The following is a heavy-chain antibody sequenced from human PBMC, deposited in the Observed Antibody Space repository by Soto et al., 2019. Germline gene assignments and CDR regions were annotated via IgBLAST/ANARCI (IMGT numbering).Heavy chain of an antibody. CDR3: AREGVVVINDAFDI. Sequence: PGGSLRLSCAASGFTFSSYSMNWVRQAPGKGLEWVSYISSSSSTIYYADSVKGRFTISRDNAKNSLYLQMNSLRDEDTAVYYCAREGVVVINDAFDIWGQGTMVTVSS. D-gene: IGHD3-22*01. CDR1: GFTFSSYS. V-gene: IGHV3-48*02. CDR2: ISSSSSTI. J-gene: IGHJ3*02.